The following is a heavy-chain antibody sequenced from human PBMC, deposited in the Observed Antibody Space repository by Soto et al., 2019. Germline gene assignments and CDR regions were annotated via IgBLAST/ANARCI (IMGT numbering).Heavy chain of an antibody. CDR3: AKDGQWLDVHFDY. D-gene: IGHD6-19*01. CDR2: SSASGGST. V-gene: IGHV3-23*01. Sequence: GGSLRLSCTASGVTFSSSAMSWVRQAPGKGLEWVSISSASGGSTYHADSVKGRFSISRDNSKNTLYLQMTRLRTEDTAVYYCAKDGQWLDVHFDYWGQGALVTVSS. CDR1: GVTFSSSA. J-gene: IGHJ4*02.